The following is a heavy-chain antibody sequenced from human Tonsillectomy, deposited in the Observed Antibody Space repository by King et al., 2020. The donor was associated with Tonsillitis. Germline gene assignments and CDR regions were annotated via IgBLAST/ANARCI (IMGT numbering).Heavy chain of an antibody. J-gene: IGHJ3*02. V-gene: IGHV1-69*01. CDR3: ARDLTHYYDSSGSLYAAGDAFDI. CDR1: GGTFSSYA. CDR2: IIPLFGTT. Sequence: VQLVQSGAEVKKPGSSVKVSCKASGGTFSSYAISWVRQAPGQGLEWMGGIIPLFGTTNCAQNFQGRVTISAHQSTNTAYMELSSLRSEDTAVYYCARDLTHYYDSSGSLYAAGDAFDIWGQGTMVTVSS. D-gene: IGHD3-22*01.